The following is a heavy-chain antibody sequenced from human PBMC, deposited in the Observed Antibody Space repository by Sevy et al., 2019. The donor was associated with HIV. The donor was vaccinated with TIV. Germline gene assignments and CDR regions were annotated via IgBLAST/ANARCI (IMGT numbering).Heavy chain of an antibody. CDR3: ARDLLAGNDAFDI. Sequence: SETLSLTCAVPGGSISSSNWWSWVRQPPGKGLEWIGEIYHSGSTNYNPSLKSRVTISVDKSKNQFSLKLSSVTAADTAVYYCARDLLAGNDAFDIWGQGTMVTVSS. CDR1: GGSISSSNW. D-gene: IGHD6-19*01. CDR2: IYHSGST. V-gene: IGHV4-4*02. J-gene: IGHJ3*02.